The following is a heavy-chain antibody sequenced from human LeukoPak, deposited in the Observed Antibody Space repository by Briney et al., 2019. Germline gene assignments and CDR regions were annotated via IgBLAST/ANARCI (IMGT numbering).Heavy chain of an antibody. CDR3: AGAHGDGDDY. D-gene: IGHD4-17*01. Sequence: PSETLSLTCTVSGGSISSGGYYWSWIRQPPGKGLEWIGYIYYSGSTNYNPSLKSRVTISVDTSKNQFSLKLSSVTAADTAVYYCAGAHGDGDDYWGQGTLVTVSS. V-gene: IGHV4-61*08. CDR1: GGSISSGGYY. CDR2: IYYSGST. J-gene: IGHJ4*02.